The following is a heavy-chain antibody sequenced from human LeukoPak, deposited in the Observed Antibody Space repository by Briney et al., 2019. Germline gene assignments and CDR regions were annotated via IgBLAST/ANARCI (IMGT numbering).Heavy chain of an antibody. Sequence: PGGSLRLSCAASGFIFTNYAMSWVRQAPGKGLEWVSTISQGGETPYYADSVKGRFTISGDNSKNTLYLQISSLSAEDTAVYYCAKLVIPSHSKYFDPWGQGTLVTVSS. CDR1: GFIFTNYA. V-gene: IGHV3-23*01. J-gene: IGHJ5*02. D-gene: IGHD4-11*01. CDR3: AKLVIPSHSKYFDP. CDR2: ISQGGETP.